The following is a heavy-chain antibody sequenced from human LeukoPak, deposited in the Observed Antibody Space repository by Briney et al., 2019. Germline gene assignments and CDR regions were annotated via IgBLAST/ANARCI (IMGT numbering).Heavy chain of an antibody. CDR1: GGSMSSSSYYYYY. CDR3: ARNNSMVRGALDY. D-gene: IGHD3-10*01. Sequence: PSETLSLTCSVSGGSMSSSSYYYYYWGWIRRPPGKGLEWIGSLFNSGSTYYNPSLKSRLTMSVDTSKNQFSMRLTSVTAADTAVYYCARNNSMVRGALDYWGQGILVTVSS. CDR2: LFNSGST. V-gene: IGHV4-39*01. J-gene: IGHJ4*01.